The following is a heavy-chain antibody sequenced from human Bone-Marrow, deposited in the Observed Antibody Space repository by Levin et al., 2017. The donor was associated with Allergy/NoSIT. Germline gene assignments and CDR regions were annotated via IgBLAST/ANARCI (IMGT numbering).Heavy chain of an antibody. D-gene: IGHD3-3*01. Sequence: SQTLSLTCTVSGGSIRNYYWSWIRQPPGKGLEWIGNIYYSGSTNYNPSLESRVTISVGTSKNHFSLILNSVTAADTAVYYCGRGTIFGVVTDWGQGTLVTVSS. CDR1: GGSIRNYY. V-gene: IGHV4-59*01. CDR2: IYYSGST. CDR3: GRGTIFGVVTD. J-gene: IGHJ1*01.